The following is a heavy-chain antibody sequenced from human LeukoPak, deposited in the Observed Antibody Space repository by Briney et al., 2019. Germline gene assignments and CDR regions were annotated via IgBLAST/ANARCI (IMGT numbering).Heavy chain of an antibody. D-gene: IGHD3-16*01. CDR1: GGSISSGSYY. J-gene: IGHJ3*02. CDR2: IYTSGST. CDR3: GRLGGSTPPRRAVDI. Sequence: PSQTLSLTCTVSGGSISSGSYYWSWIRQPAGKGLEWIGRIYTSGSTNYNPSLKSRVTISVDTSKNQFSLKLSSVTAADTAVYYCGRLGGSTPPRRAVDIWGQGTMVTVSS. V-gene: IGHV4-61*02.